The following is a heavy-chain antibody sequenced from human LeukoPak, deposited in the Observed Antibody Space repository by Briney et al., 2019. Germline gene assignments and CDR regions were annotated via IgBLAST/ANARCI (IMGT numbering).Heavy chain of an antibody. J-gene: IGHJ4*02. CDR1: GFSFSSYD. CDR2: IRYDGNNK. CDR3: SILAVASDFDY. Sequence: PEWSLRLSCAASGFSFSSYDMHWVRQAPGKGLEWVAIIRYDGNNKYYVDSVKGRFTISRDNSKNTLYLQMNNLRVEDTAVYSCSILAVASDFDYWGQGTLVTVSS. D-gene: IGHD6-19*01. V-gene: IGHV3-33*01.